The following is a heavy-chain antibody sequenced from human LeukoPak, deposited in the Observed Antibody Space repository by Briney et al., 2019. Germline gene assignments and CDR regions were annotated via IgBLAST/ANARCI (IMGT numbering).Heavy chain of an antibody. J-gene: IGHJ5*02. CDR2: TYYRSKWYS. D-gene: IGHD2-21*01. CDR3: ARDVPETYSDRWFDP. V-gene: IGHV6-1*01. CDR1: GDSVSSNGAA. Sequence: SQTPSLTCAISGDSVSSNGAAWHRIRQSPSRGLEWLGRTYYRSKWYSDYAASVKSRITINPDTSKNQFSLQLNSVTAADTAVYYCARDVPETYSDRWFDPWGQGTLVTVSS.